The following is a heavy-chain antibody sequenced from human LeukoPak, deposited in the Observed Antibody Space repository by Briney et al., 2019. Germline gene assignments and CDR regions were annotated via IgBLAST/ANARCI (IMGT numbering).Heavy chain of an antibody. D-gene: IGHD6-6*01. V-gene: IGHV3-74*01. J-gene: IGHJ4*02. CDR2: INSDGSST. CDR3: ARAKYSSSYIFDY. Sequence: QPGGSLRLSCAASGFTFSSYWMHWVRQAPGKGLVWVSRINSDGSSTSYADSVKGRFTISRDNAKNTLYLQMNSLRAEDTAVYYCARAKYSSSYIFDYWGQGTLVTVSS. CDR1: GFTFSSYW.